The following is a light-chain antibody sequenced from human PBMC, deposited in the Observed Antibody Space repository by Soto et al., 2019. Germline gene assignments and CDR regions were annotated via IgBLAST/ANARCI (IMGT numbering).Light chain of an antibody. CDR1: SSDVGVYKY. V-gene: IGLV2-11*01. J-gene: IGLJ1*01. CDR3: CSYAGDYTFV. CDR2: DVI. Sequence: QSALIQPRSVSGSPGRSVTISCTGTSSDVGVYKYVSWYRQHPGKAPKLMIYDVITRPSGVPDRFSGSKSGNTASLTISGLQAEDEADYYCCSYAGDYTFVFGSGTKVTVL.